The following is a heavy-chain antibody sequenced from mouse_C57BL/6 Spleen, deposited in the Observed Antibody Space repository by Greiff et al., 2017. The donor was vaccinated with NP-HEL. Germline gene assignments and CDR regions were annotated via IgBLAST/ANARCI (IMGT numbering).Heavy chain of an antibody. CDR3: ANTLTYYYGSSGFAY. V-gene: IGHV1-72*01. CDR1: GYTFTSYW. Sequence: VQLQQPGAELVKPGASVKLSCKASGYTFTSYWMHWVKQRPGRDLEWIGRIDPNSGGTKYNEKFKSKATLTVDKPSSTAYMQLSSLTSEDSAVYYCANTLTYYYGSSGFAYWGQGTLVTVSA. D-gene: IGHD1-1*01. CDR2: IDPNSGGT. J-gene: IGHJ3*01.